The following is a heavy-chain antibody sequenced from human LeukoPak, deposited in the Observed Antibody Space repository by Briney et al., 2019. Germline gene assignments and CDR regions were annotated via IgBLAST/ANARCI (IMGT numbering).Heavy chain of an antibody. CDR2: ISGSGGST. V-gene: IGHV3-23*01. CDR1: GFTFSDYY. J-gene: IGHJ2*01. Sequence: GGSLRLSCAASGFTFSDYYMSWIRQAPGKGLEWVSAISGSGGSTYYADSVKGRFTISRDNSKNTLYLQMNSLRAEDTAVYYCARRPYCSSTSCYTWYFDLWGRGTLVTVSS. CDR3: ARRPYCSSTSCYTWYFDL. D-gene: IGHD2-2*02.